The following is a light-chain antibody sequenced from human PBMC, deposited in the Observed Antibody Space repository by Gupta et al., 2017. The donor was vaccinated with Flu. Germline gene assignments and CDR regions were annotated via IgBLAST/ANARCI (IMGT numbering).Light chain of an antibody. CDR2: QTS. CDR3: QEGNSHCIS. V-gene: IGKV1-5*03. J-gene: IGKJ4*01. Sequence: PYTLSASVGDRITITCLSSQSIGTWLAWYQQKPGKAPKLLIFQTSRLDTGVPSRFSGSASGTEFTLTISMRHPDDVGTYYCQEGNSHCISFGRGTKVEIK. CDR1: QSIGTW.